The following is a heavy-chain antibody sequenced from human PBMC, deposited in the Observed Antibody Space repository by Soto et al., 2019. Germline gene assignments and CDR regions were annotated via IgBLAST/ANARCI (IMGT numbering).Heavy chain of an antibody. Sequence: TLSLTCTVSGDSISSGGYYWSWIRQPPGKGLEWIGYIYHSGSTYYDAPLKSRVIISIDTSKNQFSLKLNFVTAADTAVYYCARDQPRGYTSSWGGMDVWGQGTTVTVSS. V-gene: IGHV4-31*03. CDR1: GDSISSGGYY. J-gene: IGHJ6*02. CDR3: ARDQPRGYTSSWGGMDV. CDR2: IYHSGST. D-gene: IGHD6-13*01.